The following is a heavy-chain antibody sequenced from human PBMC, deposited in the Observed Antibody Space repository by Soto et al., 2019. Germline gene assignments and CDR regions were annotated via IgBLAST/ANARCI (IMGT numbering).Heavy chain of an antibody. Sequence: QVQLVQSGAEVKKPGASVKVSCKASGYTFTLYGISWVRQAPGQGLEWLGWISAYNGNTNYAQKFQGRVTMTTDTSTSTAYMELRSLRYDDTAVYYCARENGSGYEYYYYYSMDVWGQGTTVTVSS. D-gene: IGHD5-12*01. V-gene: IGHV1-18*01. CDR1: GYTFTLYG. CDR3: ARENGSGYEYYYYYSMDV. CDR2: ISAYNGNT. J-gene: IGHJ6*02.